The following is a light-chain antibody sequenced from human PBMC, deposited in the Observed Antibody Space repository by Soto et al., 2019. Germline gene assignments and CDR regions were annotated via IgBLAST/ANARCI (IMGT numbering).Light chain of an antibody. CDR1: QSISRH. J-gene: IGKJ1*01. CDR2: QAS. V-gene: IGKV1-5*03. Sequence: DIPMTQSPSTLSASVGDRVSITCRASQSISRHLAWYQQKPGKAPNILIYQASNLETGVPSRFTGSGSGTEFTLTVSSLQPGDLATYYCLQDQSYWTFGQGNKLEVK. CDR3: LQDQSYWT.